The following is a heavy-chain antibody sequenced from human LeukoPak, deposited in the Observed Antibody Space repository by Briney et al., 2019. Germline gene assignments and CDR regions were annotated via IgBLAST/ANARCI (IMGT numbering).Heavy chain of an antibody. CDR2: VYTSGSI. Sequence: PSETLSLTCTVSGGSISSYYWSWIRQPAGKGLEWIGCVYTSGSIYYNPSLTSRVTMSVDTSKNHFSLKLSSVTAADTAVYYCAGETGTRLDRVYFYYMDVWGKGTTVTVSS. V-gene: IGHV4-4*07. J-gene: IGHJ6*03. CDR3: AGETGTRLDRVYFYYMDV. D-gene: IGHD1/OR15-1a*01. CDR1: GGSISSYY.